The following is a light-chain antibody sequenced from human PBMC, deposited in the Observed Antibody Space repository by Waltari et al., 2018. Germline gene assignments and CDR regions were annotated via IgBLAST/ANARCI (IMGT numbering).Light chain of an antibody. CDR1: SSDIGTYDS. V-gene: IGLV2-14*01. Sequence: QSALTQAAPVYASPGQSITHSCTATSSDIGTYDSVSWFQQYPGRAPNLMIYDVRNRPLGVSNRFSVSKSGITASLRISGLLAEDEAYYYCSSYTSSTTWVFGGGTKLTVL. CDR2: DVR. J-gene: IGLJ3*02. CDR3: SSYTSSTTWV.